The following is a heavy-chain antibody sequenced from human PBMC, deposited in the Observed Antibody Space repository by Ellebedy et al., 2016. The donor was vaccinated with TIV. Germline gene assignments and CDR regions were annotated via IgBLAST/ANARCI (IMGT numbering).Heavy chain of an antibody. CDR3: ARGGPGGDNWFFGL. V-gene: IGHV3-13*01. D-gene: IGHD3-10*01. CDR1: GFSITGSD. Sequence: GESLKISCAASGFSITGSDLHWVRRPAGKGLEWVSASGAAGDTYYPDSVRGRFTISRESAKNSFYLQMNSLTAGGTAVYYCARGGPGGDNWFFGLWGRGTRVTVSS. J-gene: IGHJ2*01. CDR2: SGAAGDT.